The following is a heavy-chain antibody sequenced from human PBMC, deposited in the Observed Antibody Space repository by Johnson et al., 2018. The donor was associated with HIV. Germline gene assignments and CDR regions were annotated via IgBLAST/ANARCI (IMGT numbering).Heavy chain of an antibody. CDR1: SFTFSKYW. J-gene: IGHJ3*02. CDR3: AREIPYEYVWGSYRPGAFDI. Sequence: GVSSFTFSKYWMTWVRQAPEKGLEWLANIKEDGSEKYYVDSVKGRFTISRDNAKNTLYLQMNSLRAEDTALYYCAREIPYEYVWGSYRPGAFDIWGQGTMVTVSS. V-gene: IGHV3-7*03. D-gene: IGHD3-16*02. CDR2: IKEDGSEK.